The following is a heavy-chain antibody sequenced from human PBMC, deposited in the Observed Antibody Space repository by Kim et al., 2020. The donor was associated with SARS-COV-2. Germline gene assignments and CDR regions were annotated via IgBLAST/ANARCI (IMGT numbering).Heavy chain of an antibody. CDR3: ARPNSGSYYSYFDY. V-gene: IGHV3-30*04. D-gene: IGHD1-26*01. J-gene: IGHJ4*02. Sequence: GPEWEAMISNDGSNKYYADSVKGRFTISRDNSKNTLSLQMNSLRAEDTAVYYCARPNSGSYYSYFDYWGQGTLVTVSS. CDR2: ISNDGSNK.